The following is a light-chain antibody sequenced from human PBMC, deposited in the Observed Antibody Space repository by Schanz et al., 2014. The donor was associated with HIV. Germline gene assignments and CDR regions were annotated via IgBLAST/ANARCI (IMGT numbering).Light chain of an antibody. CDR1: QIISKS. J-gene: IGKJ1*01. CDR3: QQSYSSPRT. V-gene: IGKV1-39*01. CDR2: GAS. Sequence: DIHVTQSPSSLSASVGETITITCRASQIISKSLNWYQQKPGKAPNLLIHGASTLQTGVPVRFSGSGSGKEFTLIISGLQPEDFATYYCQQSYSSPRTFGQGTKVEVK.